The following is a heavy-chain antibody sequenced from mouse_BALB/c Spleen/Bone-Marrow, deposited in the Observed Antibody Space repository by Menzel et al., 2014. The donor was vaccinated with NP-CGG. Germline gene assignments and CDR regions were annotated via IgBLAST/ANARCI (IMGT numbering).Heavy chain of an antibody. D-gene: IGHD2-4*01. CDR3: ARQDYDWFAY. CDR1: GFTFSSYG. J-gene: IGHJ3*01. V-gene: IGHV5-6*01. Sequence: EVQRVESGGDSVKPGGSLKLSCAASGFTFSSYGMSWVRQTPDKRLEWVATIGSGGSYTYYPDSVKGRFTISRDNAKNTLYLQMSSLKSEDTAMYYCARQDYDWFAYWGQGTLVTVSA. CDR2: IGSGGSYT.